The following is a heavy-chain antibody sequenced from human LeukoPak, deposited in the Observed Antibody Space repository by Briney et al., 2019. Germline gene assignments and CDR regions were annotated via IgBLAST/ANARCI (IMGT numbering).Heavy chain of an antibody. CDR2: INSGSSTI. CDR1: GFTFSTYS. CDR3: ARDQRLISMPDGFDI. D-gene: IGHD3-10*01. V-gene: IGHV3-48*01. J-gene: IGHJ3*02. Sequence: GGSLRLSCAASGFTFSTYSMDWVRQAPGKGLEWVSYINSGSSTIYYADSVKGRFTISRDNAKNSLYLQMNSLRVEDTAVYYCARDQRLISMPDGFDIWGQGTMVTVSS.